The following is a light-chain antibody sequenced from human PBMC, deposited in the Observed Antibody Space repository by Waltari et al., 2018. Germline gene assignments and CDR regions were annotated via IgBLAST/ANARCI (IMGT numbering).Light chain of an antibody. CDR1: QSVLFDSNNQNY. CDR3: QQYYNLPLT. V-gene: IGKV4-1*01. CDR2: WAS. Sequence: DFVMTQSPDSLAVSLGERATINCKSSQSVLFDSNNQNYLAGYQQKPGQPPKALIYWASTRESGVPDRFSGSGSGTEFTLTISSLQAEDVAIYYCQQYYNLPLTFGGGTKVEIK. J-gene: IGKJ4*01.